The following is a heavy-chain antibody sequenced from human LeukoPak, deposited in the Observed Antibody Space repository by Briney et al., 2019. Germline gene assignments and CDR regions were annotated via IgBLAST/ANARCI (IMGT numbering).Heavy chain of an antibody. D-gene: IGHD4-17*01. Sequence: SETLPLTCTVSGGSISSYYWSWIRQPPGKGLEWIGYIYYSGSTNYNPSLKSRVTISVDTSKNQFSLKLSSVTAADTAVYYCARDLVEDYGDYRAFDIWGQGTMVTVSS. J-gene: IGHJ3*02. CDR1: GGSISSYY. CDR3: ARDLVEDYGDYRAFDI. V-gene: IGHV4-59*01. CDR2: IYYSGST.